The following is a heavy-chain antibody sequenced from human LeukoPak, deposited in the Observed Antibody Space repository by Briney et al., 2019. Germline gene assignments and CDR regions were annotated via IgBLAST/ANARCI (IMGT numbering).Heavy chain of an antibody. D-gene: IGHD1-26*01. J-gene: IGHJ4*02. Sequence: SGGSLRLSCAASGFTFSSYSMNWVRQAPGKRLEWVSSISSSSSYIYYADSVKGRFTISRDNAKNSLYLQMNSLRAEDTAVYYCARDGHGVGATKYYFDYWGQGTLVTVSS. CDR3: ARDGHGVGATKYYFDY. CDR1: GFTFSSYS. CDR2: ISSSSSYI. V-gene: IGHV3-21*01.